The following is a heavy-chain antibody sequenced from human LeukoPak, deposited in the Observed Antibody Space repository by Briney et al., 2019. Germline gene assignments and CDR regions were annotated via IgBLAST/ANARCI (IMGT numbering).Heavy chain of an antibody. CDR3: ARDRLPYYDSSGYYP. Sequence: PSETLSLTCTVSGDSISSYYWSWIRQPPGKGLEWIGYIYYSGSTNYNPSLKSRVTISVDTSKNQFSLKLSSVTAADTAVYYCARDRLPYYDSSGYYPWGQGTLVTVSS. V-gene: IGHV4-59*01. CDR1: GDSISSYY. J-gene: IGHJ5*02. D-gene: IGHD3-22*01. CDR2: IYYSGST.